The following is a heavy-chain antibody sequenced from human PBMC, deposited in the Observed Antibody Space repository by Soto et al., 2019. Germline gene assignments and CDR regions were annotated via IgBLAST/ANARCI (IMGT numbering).Heavy chain of an antibody. CDR1: GFSLTTSGVG. CDR2: MYWDDGK. CDR3: AHEDIVRDDTGGFDY. Sequence: QITLKESGPTLVKPTQTLTLTXXLSGFSLTTSGVGVGWIRQPPGKALEWLALMYWDDGKRYNPSLKSRLTNTNETCKNQVAQTMTNMDPLDTATYYCAHEDIVRDDTGGFDYWGQGALVTVSS. D-gene: IGHD5-12*01. J-gene: IGHJ4*02. V-gene: IGHV2-5*02.